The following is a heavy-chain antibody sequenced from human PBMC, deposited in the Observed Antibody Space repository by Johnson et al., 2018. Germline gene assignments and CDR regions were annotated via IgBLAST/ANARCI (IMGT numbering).Heavy chain of an antibody. Sequence: VQLLESGGGLVQPGRSLSLSCAASGFTIDDSAMHWVRQAPGQGLEWVSGMSWNSCSIDNGDSGKGRFISSRDNAKNSLYPQMNSLRTKDTAFYYCSKDRALRWSAIQGWGQGTLVTVSS. CDR3: SKDRALRWSAIQG. V-gene: IGHV3-9*01. J-gene: IGHJ1*01. CDR1: GFTIDDSA. CDR2: MSWNSCSI. D-gene: IGHD4-23*01.